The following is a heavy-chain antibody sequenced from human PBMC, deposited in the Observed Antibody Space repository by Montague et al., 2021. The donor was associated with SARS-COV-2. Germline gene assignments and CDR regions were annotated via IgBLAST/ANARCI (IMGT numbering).Heavy chain of an antibody. CDR1: GFSFSFYA. CDR3: ARMDILTAYPDDY. Sequence: SLRLSCAASGFSFSFYAMSWVRRAPGKGLEWVSGIRGSGGSTYYADSVRGRFTISRDNPKNTLYLQMNSLRAGDTAVYYCARMDILTAYPDDYWGQGTLVTVSS. CDR2: IRGSGGST. D-gene: IGHD3-9*01. V-gene: IGHV3-23*01. J-gene: IGHJ4*02.